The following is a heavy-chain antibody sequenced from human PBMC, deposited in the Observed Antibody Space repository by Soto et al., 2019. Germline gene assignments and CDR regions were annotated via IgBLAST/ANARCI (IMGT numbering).Heavy chain of an antibody. CDR2: FDPEDGET. V-gene: IGHV1-24*01. CDR3: ATDSPKYCSSTSCFKWGWVDP. J-gene: IGHJ5*02. CDR1: GYTLTELS. D-gene: IGHD2-2*01. Sequence: QVQLVQSGAEVKKPGASVKVSCKVSGYTLTELSMHWVRQAPGKGLEWMGGFDPEDGETIYAQKFQGRVTMNEDTSTDTAYMELSSLRSEDTAVYYCATDSPKYCSSTSCFKWGWVDPWGQGTLVTVSS.